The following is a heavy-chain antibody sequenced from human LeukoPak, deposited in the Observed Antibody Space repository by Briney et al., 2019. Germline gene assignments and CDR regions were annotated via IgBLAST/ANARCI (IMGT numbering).Heavy chain of an antibody. CDR1: GGSISSYY. CDR2: IYYSGST. V-gene: IGHV4-59*08. D-gene: IGHD1-14*01. Sequence: SETLSLTCTVSGGSISSYYWSWIRQPPGKGLEWIGYIYYSGSTNYSPSLKSRVTISVDTSKNQFSLKLSSVTAADTAVYYCARHTLYRAAFDIWGQGTMVTVSS. CDR3: ARHTLYRAAFDI. J-gene: IGHJ3*02.